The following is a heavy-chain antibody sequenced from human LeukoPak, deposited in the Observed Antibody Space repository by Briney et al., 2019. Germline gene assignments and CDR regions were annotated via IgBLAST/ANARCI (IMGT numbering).Heavy chain of an antibody. J-gene: IGHJ6*03. CDR2: ISSSGSTI. Sequence: HPGGPLRLSCAASGFTFSSYEMNWVRQAPGKGLEWVSYISSSGSTIYYADSVKGRFTISRDNAKNSLYLQMNSLRAEDTAVYYCARVGYYYYYMDVWGKGTTVTISS. CDR3: ARVGYYYYYMDV. V-gene: IGHV3-48*03. CDR1: GFTFSSYE.